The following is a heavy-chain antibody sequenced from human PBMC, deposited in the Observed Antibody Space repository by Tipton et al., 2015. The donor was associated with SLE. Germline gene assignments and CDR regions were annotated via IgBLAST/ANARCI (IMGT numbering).Heavy chain of an antibody. Sequence: TLSLTCSVSGGSVASSGSYWAWMREPPGKGLEWIGRVYASGSTHYNPSLNSRVIIAVDTSKNQFSLKLTSVTAADTAVYYCASSGYSTGPGAFDFWGQGTLVTVSS. CDR1: GGSVASSGSY. D-gene: IGHD6-19*01. CDR3: ASSGYSTGPGAFDF. J-gene: IGHJ3*01. V-gene: IGHV4-61*02. CDR2: VYASGST.